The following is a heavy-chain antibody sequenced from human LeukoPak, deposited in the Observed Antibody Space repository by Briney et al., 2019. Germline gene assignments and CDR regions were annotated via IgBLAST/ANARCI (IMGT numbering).Heavy chain of an antibody. Sequence: SETLSLTCTVSGGSISSYYWSWIRQPPGKGLEWIGYIYYSGSTNYNPPLKSRVTISVDTSKNQFSLKLSSVTAADTAVYYCARETVGRITIFGVVIITPVDAFDIWGQGTMVTVSS. V-gene: IGHV4-59*12. D-gene: IGHD3-3*01. J-gene: IGHJ3*02. CDR1: GGSISSYY. CDR2: IYYSGST. CDR3: ARETVGRITIFGVVIITPVDAFDI.